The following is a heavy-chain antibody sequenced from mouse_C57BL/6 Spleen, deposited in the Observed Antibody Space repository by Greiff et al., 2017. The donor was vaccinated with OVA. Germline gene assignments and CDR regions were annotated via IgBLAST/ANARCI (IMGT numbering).Heavy chain of an antibody. CDR2: IDPSDSYT. Sequence: QVQLQQPGAELVMPGASVKLSCKASGYTFTSYWMHWVKQRPGQGLEWIGEIDPSDSYTNYNQKFKGKSTLTVDKSSSTAYMQLSSLTSEDSAVYYCARDYGDFDVWGTGTTVTGSS. V-gene: IGHV1-69*01. CDR1: GYTFTSYW. CDR3: ARDYGDFDV. D-gene: IGHD1-1*01. J-gene: IGHJ1*03.